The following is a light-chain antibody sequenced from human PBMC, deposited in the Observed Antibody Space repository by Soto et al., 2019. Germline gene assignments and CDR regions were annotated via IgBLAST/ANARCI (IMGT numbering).Light chain of an antibody. CDR3: AAWDVSLVV. CDR2: SDN. J-gene: IGLJ2*01. V-gene: IGLV1-44*01. Sequence: QPALTRIPSASRTPGDSVPIPRSGSSSNIGTNPVIWYQQLPGAAPHLLIYSDNQRPSVDHDRFSPSKSATSPSLAISGLQSEDEAEYYCAAWDVSLVVFGGGTKLTVL. CDR1: SSNIGTNP.